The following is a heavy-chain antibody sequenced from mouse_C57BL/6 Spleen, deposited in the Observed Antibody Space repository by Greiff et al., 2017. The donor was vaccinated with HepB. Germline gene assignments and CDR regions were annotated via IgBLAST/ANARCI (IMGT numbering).Heavy chain of an antibody. D-gene: IGHD2-4*01. V-gene: IGHV1-26*01. J-gene: IGHJ1*01. CDR1: GYTFTDYY. Sequence: EVQLQQSGPELVKPGASVKISCKASGYTFTDYYMNWVKQSHGKSLEWIGDINPNNGGTSYNQKFKGKATLTVDKSSSTAYMVLRSLTSEYSAVYYCARRGITYIDVWGQRTTVTVSS. CDR3: ARRGITYIDV. CDR2: INPNNGGT.